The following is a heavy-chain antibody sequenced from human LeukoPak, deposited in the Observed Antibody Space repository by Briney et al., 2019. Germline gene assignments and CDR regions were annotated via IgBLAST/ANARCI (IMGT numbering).Heavy chain of an antibody. D-gene: IGHD2-2*02. J-gene: IGHJ2*01. V-gene: IGHV4-4*07. CDR3: AGEPLLPYIPYWYFDL. Sequence: SETLSLTCTVSGGSISSYYWSWSRQPAGTGLEWIGRIYTSGSTNYNPSLKSRVTMSVDTSKNQFSLKLSSVTAADTAVYYCAGEPLLPYIPYWYFDLWGRGTLLTVSS. CDR2: IYTSGST. CDR1: GGSISSYY.